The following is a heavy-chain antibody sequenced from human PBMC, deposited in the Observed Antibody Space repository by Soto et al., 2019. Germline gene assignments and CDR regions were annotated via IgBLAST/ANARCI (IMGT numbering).Heavy chain of an antibody. CDR1: GYTFTSYG. J-gene: IGHJ4*02. CDR3: ARDGYYDSSGYRSDVDY. CDR2: ISAYNGNT. D-gene: IGHD3-22*01. V-gene: IGHV1-18*01. Sequence: QVQLVQSGAEVKKPGASVKVSCKASGYTFTSYGISWVRQAPGQGLEWMGWISAYNGNTNYAQKLQVRVTMTTDXSXSXXYMELRSLRSDDTAVYYCARDGYYDSSGYRSDVDYWGQGTLVTVSS.